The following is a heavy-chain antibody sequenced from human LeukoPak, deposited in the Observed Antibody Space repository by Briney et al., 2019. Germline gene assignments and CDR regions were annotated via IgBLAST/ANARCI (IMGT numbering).Heavy chain of an antibody. J-gene: IGHJ4*02. V-gene: IGHV3-21*01. CDR3: ARDYDYGDYGALGY. D-gene: IGHD4-17*01. Sequence: PGGSLRLSCAASGFTFSSYSMNWVRQAPGKGLEWVSSISSSGSYIYYADSVKGRFTISRDNAKNSLYLQMNSLRAEDTAVYSCARDYDYGDYGALGYWGQGTLVTVSS. CDR1: GFTFSSYS. CDR2: ISSSGSYI.